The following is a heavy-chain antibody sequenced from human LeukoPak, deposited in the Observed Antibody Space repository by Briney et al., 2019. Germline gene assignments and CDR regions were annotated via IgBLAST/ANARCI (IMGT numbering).Heavy chain of an antibody. D-gene: IGHD3-22*01. CDR2: NKRDGST. J-gene: IGHJ1*01. V-gene: IGHV3-74*01. CDR3: ARAPSEIGGYYPEYFRH. Sequence: GGSPRLSCAASGFTFSRHWMTWVRHAPGKGLVWVSRNKRDGSTNYADSVKGRFTISRDNAKNTVSLQMNSLRVEDTGVYYCARAPSEIGGYYPEYFRHWGQGTLVTVSS. CDR1: GFTFSRHW.